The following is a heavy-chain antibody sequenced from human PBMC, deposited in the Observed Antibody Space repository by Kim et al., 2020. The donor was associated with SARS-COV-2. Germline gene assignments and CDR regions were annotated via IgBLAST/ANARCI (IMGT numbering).Heavy chain of an antibody. CDR2: SAK. Sequence: SAKYYVDSVKGRFTISRDNAKNSLYLQMNSLRAEDTAVYYCARKRSPFDYWGQGTLVTVSS. CDR3: ARKRSPFDY. V-gene: IGHV3-7*01. J-gene: IGHJ4*02.